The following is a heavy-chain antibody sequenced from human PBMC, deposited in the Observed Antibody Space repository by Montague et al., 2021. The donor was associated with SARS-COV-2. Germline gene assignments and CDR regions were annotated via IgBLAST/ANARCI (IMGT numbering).Heavy chain of an antibody. CDR2: IHYIGNT. CDR1: GASISRSDYY. CDR3: ARLLPDGTVGATDIPLDP. Sequence: SETLSLTCNVSGASISRSDYYWAWIRQPPGKRLELIGSIHYIGNTYYHPSLESRVTISVDTSENQFYLKLRSVIAADTAVHYCARLLPDGTVGATDIPLDPWGQGTLVTVSS. D-gene: IGHD2-21*02. V-gene: IGHV4-39*01. J-gene: IGHJ5*02.